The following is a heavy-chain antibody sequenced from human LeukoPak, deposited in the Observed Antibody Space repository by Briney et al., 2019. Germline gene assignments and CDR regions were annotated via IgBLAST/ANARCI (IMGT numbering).Heavy chain of an antibody. D-gene: IGHD5-18*01. J-gene: IGHJ6*03. CDR3: AKEEGGYSYGYDLATGYYYYYMDV. CDR2: IYYSGST. V-gene: IGHV4-39*02. Sequence: SETLSLTCTVSGGSISSSSYYWGWIRQPPGRGLEWIGYIYYSGSTYYNPSLKSRVTMSVDTSKNQFSLKLTSVTAADTAVYYCAKEEGGYSYGYDLATGYYYYYMDVWGKGTTVTVSS. CDR1: GGSISSSSYY.